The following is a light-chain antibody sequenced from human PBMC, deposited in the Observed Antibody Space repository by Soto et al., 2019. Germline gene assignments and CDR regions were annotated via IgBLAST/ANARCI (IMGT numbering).Light chain of an antibody. J-gene: IGLJ1*01. Sequence: QSAMTQPPSASGSPGQSFTISCTGTSSDVGGYDYVSWYQQHPGKAPKLMIYDVTKRPSGVPDRFSGSKSANTDSLTVSGLQAEDEADYYCSSYAGTHIVFGTGTKVTVL. CDR3: SSYAGTHIV. V-gene: IGLV2-8*01. CDR2: DVT. CDR1: SSDVGGYDY.